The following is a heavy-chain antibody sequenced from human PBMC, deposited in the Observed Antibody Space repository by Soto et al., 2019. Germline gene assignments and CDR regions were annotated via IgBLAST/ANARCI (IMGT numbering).Heavy chain of an antibody. CDR3: TRLQLWSNYYYYGMDV. Sequence: GGSLRLSCAASGFTFSGSAMHWVRQASGKGLEWVGRIRSKANSYATAYAASVKGRFTISRDDSKNTAYLQMNSLKTEDTAVYYCTRLQLWSNYYYYGMDVWGQGTTVTVSS. D-gene: IGHD5-18*01. CDR2: IRSKANSYAT. CDR1: GFTFSGSA. V-gene: IGHV3-73*01. J-gene: IGHJ6*02.